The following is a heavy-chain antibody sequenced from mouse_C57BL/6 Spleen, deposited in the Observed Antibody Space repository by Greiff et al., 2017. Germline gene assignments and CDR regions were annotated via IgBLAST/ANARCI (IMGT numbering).Heavy chain of an antibody. CDR1: GYTFTDYE. CDR3: TREGDYDGGPWFAY. D-gene: IGHD2-4*01. V-gene: IGHV1-15*01. Sequence: VQLQQSGAELVRPGASVTLSCKASGYTFTDYEMHWVKQTPVHGLEWIGAIDPETGGTAYNQKFKGKAILTADKSSSTGYMELRSLTSEDSAVYYCTREGDYDGGPWFAYWGQGTLVTVSA. J-gene: IGHJ3*01. CDR2: IDPETGGT.